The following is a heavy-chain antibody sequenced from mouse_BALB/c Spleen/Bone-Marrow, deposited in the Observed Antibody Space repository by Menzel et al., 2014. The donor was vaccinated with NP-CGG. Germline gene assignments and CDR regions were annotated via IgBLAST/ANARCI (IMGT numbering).Heavy chain of an antibody. J-gene: IGHJ4*01. D-gene: IGHD1-1*01. Sequence: EVQVVESGGGLVKPGGSLKLSCAASGFTFSSYAMSWVRQTPEKRLEWVATINSGGSYTYYPDSVKGRFTISRDNAKNTLYLQMSSLRSEDTAMYYCASTITTVVAEDAMDYWGQGTSVTVSS. CDR1: GFTFSSYA. CDR3: ASTITTVVAEDAMDY. V-gene: IGHV5-9-3*01. CDR2: INSGGSYT.